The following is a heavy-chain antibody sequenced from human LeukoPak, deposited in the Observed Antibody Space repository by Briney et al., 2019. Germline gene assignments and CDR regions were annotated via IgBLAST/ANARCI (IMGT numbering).Heavy chain of an antibody. V-gene: IGHV3-9*01. CDR1: GFTYDDYA. CDR2: ISWRSGSI. CDR3: AKDVGSIVRYMYV. Sequence: GGSLRLSCASSGFTYDDYAMHWVRQAPGKGLEWVSGISWRSGSIGYADSVKGRFTISRDNAKNSLYLQMNSLRTEDTALYYCAKDVGSIVRYMYVWGKGTTVTISS. D-gene: IGHD3-10*01. J-gene: IGHJ6*03.